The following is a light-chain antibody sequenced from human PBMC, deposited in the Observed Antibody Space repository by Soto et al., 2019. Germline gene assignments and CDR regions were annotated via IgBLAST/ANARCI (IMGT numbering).Light chain of an antibody. J-gene: IGKJ1*01. Sequence: EIVMTQSPATLSVSPGERATLSCRASQSVSSNLAWYQQKPGQAPRLLIYGASIRATGIPARFSGSGSGTEFTLTISSLQSVDFAVYYCQQYNNWRTFGQGTKVEIK. V-gene: IGKV3D-15*01. CDR1: QSVSSN. CDR3: QQYNNWRT. CDR2: GAS.